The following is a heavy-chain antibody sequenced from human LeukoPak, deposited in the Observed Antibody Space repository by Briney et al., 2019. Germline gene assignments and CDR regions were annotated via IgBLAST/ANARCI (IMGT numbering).Heavy chain of an antibody. CDR2: ISAYHGKT. CDR1: GYDFSTFG. J-gene: IGHJ3*02. Sequence: VASVKVSCKASGYDFSTFGISWVRQAPGDGLEWMGWISAYHGKTNFPQRFQGRVTLTTETSTSTAYMELRSLRSDDTAIYYWARDSPFMVPGTGDAFDIWGQGTMVSVSS. V-gene: IGHV1-18*01. CDR3: ARDSPFMVPGTGDAFDI. D-gene: IGHD4/OR15-4a*01.